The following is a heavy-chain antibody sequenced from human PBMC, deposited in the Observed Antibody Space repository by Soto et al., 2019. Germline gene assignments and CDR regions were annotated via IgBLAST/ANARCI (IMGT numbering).Heavy chain of an antibody. D-gene: IGHD6-13*01. Sequence: GGSLRLSCAASGFTFSSYAMSWVRQAPGKGLEWVSAISGSGGSTYYADSVKGRFTISRDNSKNTLYLQMNSLRAEDTAVYYCASQYSSSWSSFDYWGQGTLVTVSS. CDR3: ASQYSSSWSSFDY. J-gene: IGHJ4*02. CDR1: GFTFSSYA. V-gene: IGHV3-23*01. CDR2: ISGSGGST.